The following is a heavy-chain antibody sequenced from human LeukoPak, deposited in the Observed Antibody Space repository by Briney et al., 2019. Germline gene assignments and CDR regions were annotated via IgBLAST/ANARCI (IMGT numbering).Heavy chain of an antibody. Sequence: GGSLRLSCAASGFTFSSYGMRWVRQAPGKGLEWVSAISGSGGSTYYADSVKGRFTISRDNSKNTLYLQMNSLRAEDTAVYYCAKDRVPLAVAGTGGFDYWGQGTLVTVSS. CDR1: GFTFSSYG. J-gene: IGHJ4*02. CDR2: ISGSGGST. CDR3: AKDRVPLAVAGTGGFDY. V-gene: IGHV3-23*01. D-gene: IGHD6-19*01.